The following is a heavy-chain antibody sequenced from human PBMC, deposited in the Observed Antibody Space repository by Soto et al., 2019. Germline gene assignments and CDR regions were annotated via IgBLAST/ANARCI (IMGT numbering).Heavy chain of an antibody. D-gene: IGHD1-1*01. CDR2: ISYDGSNK. Sequence: QVQLVESGGGVVQPGRSLRLSCAASGFTFSSYGMHWVRQAPGKGLEWVAVISYDGSNKYYADSVKGRFTISRDNSKNTLYLQMNSLRAEDTAVYYCAKDWAGTDWFDPWGQGTLVTVSS. CDR1: GFTFSSYG. J-gene: IGHJ5*02. V-gene: IGHV3-30*18. CDR3: AKDWAGTDWFDP.